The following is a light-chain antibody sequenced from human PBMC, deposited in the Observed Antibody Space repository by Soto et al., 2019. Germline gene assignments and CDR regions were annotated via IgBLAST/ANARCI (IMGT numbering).Light chain of an antibody. V-gene: IGLV2-14*01. J-gene: IGLJ2*01. CDR1: SSDVGGYNY. Sequence: QSALTQPASVSGSPGQSITISCTGTSSDVGGYNYVSWFQQYPGKVPKLMIFEVSNRPSGVSNRFSGSKSGNTASLTISGLQAEDEGNYYCSSYTSSSTHVFGGGTKLTVL. CDR3: SSYTSSSTHV. CDR2: EVS.